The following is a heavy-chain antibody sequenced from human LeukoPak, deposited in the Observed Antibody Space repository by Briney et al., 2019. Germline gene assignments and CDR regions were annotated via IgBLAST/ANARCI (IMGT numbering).Heavy chain of an antibody. CDR2: ISPTGSTT. V-gene: IGHV3-74*01. J-gene: IGHJ4*02. CDR1: GFPFSGHW. Sequence: GGSLRLSCIASGFPFSGHWMHWARQLQGKGLVWVSRISPTGSTTSYADSVKGRFTVSRDNAKNTLYLQVNNLRAEDTAVYYCARVNINNWHSCDYWGQGTLVTVSS. D-gene: IGHD1-1*01. CDR3: ARVNINNWHSCDY.